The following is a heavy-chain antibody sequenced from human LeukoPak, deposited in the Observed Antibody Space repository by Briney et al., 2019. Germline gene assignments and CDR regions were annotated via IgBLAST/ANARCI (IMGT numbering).Heavy chain of an antibody. CDR3: ARSYYYGSGYH. CDR1: GGSISSSSYY. D-gene: IGHD3-10*01. CDR2: IYYSGST. V-gene: IGHV4-61*05. Sequence: SETLSLTCTVSGGSISSSSYYWSWIRQPPGKGLEWIGYIYYSGSTNYNPSLKSRVTISVDTSKNQFSLKLSSVTAADTAVYYCARSYYYGSGYHWGQGTLVTVSS. J-gene: IGHJ4*02.